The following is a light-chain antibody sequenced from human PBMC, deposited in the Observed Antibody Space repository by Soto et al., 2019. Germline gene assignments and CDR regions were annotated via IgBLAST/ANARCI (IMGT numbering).Light chain of an antibody. V-gene: IGLV1-40*01. J-gene: IGLJ2*01. Sequence: QAVVTQPPSVSGAPGQRVTISCTGSSSNIGAGFDVHWYQQLPGTAPKLLIYVNNNRPSGVPDRFSGSKSGTSASLAITGLQAEDEADYYCQSYDSSLSAPVVFGGGTKLTVL. CDR1: SSNIGAGFD. CDR3: QSYDSSLSAPVV. CDR2: VNN.